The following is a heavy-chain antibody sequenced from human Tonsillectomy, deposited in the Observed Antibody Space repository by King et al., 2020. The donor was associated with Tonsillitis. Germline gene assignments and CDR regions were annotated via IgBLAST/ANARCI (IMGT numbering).Heavy chain of an antibody. J-gene: IGHJ4*02. CDR2: ISYDGSDK. V-gene: IGHV3-30*04. CDR3: ARDPDGYYFDY. D-gene: IGHD3-10*01. CDR1: GFTFSSYA. Sequence: VQLVESGGGVVQPGRSLRLSCAASGFTFSSYAIHWVRQAPGKGLEWVAVISYDGSDKYYVDSVKGRFTISRDNSKNTLYLQMNFLGAEDTAVYYCARDPDGYYFDYWGQGTLVTVSS.